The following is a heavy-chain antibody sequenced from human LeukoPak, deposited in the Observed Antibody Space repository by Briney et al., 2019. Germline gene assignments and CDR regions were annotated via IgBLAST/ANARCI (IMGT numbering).Heavy chain of an antibody. CDR3: ARDYRLVGATTGFDY. CDR1: GYTFTSYD. J-gene: IGHJ4*02. V-gene: IGHV1-8*01. CDR2: MNPNSGNT. D-gene: IGHD1-26*01. Sequence: GASVKVSCKASGYTFTSYDINWVRQATGQGLEWMGWMNPNSGNTGYAQKFQGRVTITRDTSASTAYMELSSLRSEDTAVYYCARDYRLVGATTGFDYWGQGTLVTVSS.